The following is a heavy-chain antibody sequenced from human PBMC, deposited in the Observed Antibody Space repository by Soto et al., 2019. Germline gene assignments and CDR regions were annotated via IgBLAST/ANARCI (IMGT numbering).Heavy chain of an antibody. CDR3: VKDSPIGSVFSGHDDIDS. J-gene: IGHJ4*02. CDR2: ISAYNGNT. V-gene: IGHV1-18*01. D-gene: IGHD5-12*01. Sequence: ASVKVSCKASGYTFTSYGISWVRQAPGQGLEWMGWISAYNGNTNYAQKLQGRVTMTTDTSTSTAYMELRSLRSEDTAMYYCVKDSPIGSVFSGHDDIDSWGQGTPVTVSS. CDR1: GYTFTSYG.